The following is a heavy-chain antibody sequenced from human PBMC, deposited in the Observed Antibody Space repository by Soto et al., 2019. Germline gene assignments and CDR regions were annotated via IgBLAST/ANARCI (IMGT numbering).Heavy chain of an antibody. D-gene: IGHD3-10*01. J-gene: IGHJ6*02. Sequence: QVQLQESGPGLVKPSQTLSLTCTVSGGSISSGGYYWSWIRQHPGKGLEWIGYIYYSGSTYYNPSLKSRVTISVDTSKNQFSLKLSSVTAADTAVYYCARGRVLLWFGESPGGMDVWGQGTTVTVSS. CDR1: GGSISSGGYY. CDR2: IYYSGST. CDR3: ARGRVLLWFGESPGGMDV. V-gene: IGHV4-31*03.